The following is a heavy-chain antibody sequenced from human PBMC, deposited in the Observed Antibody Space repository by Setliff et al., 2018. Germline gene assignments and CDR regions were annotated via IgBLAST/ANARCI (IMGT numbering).Heavy chain of an antibody. CDR3: ERLVRYCTTTSCQRTSGDDF. V-gene: IGHV1-18*01. CDR2: ISPYTGKT. D-gene: IGHD2-2*01. CDR1: GYTFSDYG. J-gene: IGHJ4*02. Sequence: GASVKVSCKASGYTFSDYGITWVRLAPGQGLEWMGWISPYTGKTFYAAQFQDRVIMTTDTSTNTAYMDLRSLRSDDTAVYFCERLVRYCTTTSCQRTSGDDFWGQGTLVTVSS.